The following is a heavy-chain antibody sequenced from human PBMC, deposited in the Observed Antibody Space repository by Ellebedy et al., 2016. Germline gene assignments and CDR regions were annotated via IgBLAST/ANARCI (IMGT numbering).Heavy chain of an antibody. Sequence: SETLSLTCAVYGGSFSGYYWSWIRQPPGKGLEWIGEINHSGSTYYNPSLKSRVTISVDTSKNQFSLKLSSVTAADTAVYYCARDKRITIFRDAFDIWGQGTMVTVSS. CDR1: GGSFSGYY. D-gene: IGHD3-9*01. CDR2: INHSGST. J-gene: IGHJ3*02. V-gene: IGHV4-34*01. CDR3: ARDKRITIFRDAFDI.